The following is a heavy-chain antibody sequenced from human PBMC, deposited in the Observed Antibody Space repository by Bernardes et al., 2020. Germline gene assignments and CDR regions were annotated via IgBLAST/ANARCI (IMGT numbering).Heavy chain of an antibody. J-gene: IGHJ4*02. CDR2: IKSDGSST. D-gene: IGHD6-13*01. V-gene: IGHV3-74*03. CDR3: AREYSSSWYS. Sequence: GGSLRLSCAASGFTFSSYWMHWVRQAPGKGLVWVSRIKSDGSSTAYGDSVKGRFTISRDNANNTLYLQMNSRRAEDTAMYYCAREYSSSWYSWGQGTLVTVSS. CDR1: GFTFSSYW.